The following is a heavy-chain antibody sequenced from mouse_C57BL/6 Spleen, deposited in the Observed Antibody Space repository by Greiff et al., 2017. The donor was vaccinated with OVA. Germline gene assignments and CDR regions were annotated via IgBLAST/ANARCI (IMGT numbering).Heavy chain of an antibody. D-gene: IGHD1-1*01. V-gene: IGHV2-6*01. CDR2: IWGVGST. Sequence: QVQLKESGPGLVAPSQSLSITCTVSGFSLTSYGVDWVRQSPGKGLEWLGVIWGVGSTNYNSALKSRLSISKDNSKSQVFLKMNSLQTDDTAMYYCASLYGSSLHAMDYWGQGTSVTVSS. CDR3: ASLYGSSLHAMDY. CDR1: GFSLTSYG. J-gene: IGHJ4*01.